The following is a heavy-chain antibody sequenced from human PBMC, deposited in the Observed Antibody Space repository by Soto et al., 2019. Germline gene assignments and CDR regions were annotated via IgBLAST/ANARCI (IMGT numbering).Heavy chain of an antibody. CDR1: GISLSTSGVG. V-gene: IGHV2-5*01. CDR3: ARGLASLPVFAFDI. J-gene: IGHJ3*02. D-gene: IGHD3-3*02. Sequence: QITIKGSGPPLVKSTQTLTLTCSLSGISLSTSGVGVGWIRQPPGKALEWLALIYWNDDKHYIPSLKSRLTITKDTSKNQAVLTMTNMDPVDTGTYFCARGLASLPVFAFDIWDQGTMVTVSS. CDR2: IYWNDDK.